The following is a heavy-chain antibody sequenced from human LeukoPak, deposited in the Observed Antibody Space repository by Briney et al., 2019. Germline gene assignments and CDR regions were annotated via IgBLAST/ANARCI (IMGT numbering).Heavy chain of an antibody. CDR2: INHSGST. D-gene: IGHD6-13*01. CDR3: ARIRSAGGERGSSSYHSNAFDI. Sequence: SETLSLTCAVYGGSFRSNYWSWFRQPPGKGLEWIGEINHSGSTNYNPSLKSRVTISVDTSKNQVSLKVTSVTAADTAVYYCARIRSAGGERGSSSYHSNAFDIWSQGTMVTVSS. CDR1: GGSFRSNY. V-gene: IGHV4-34*01. J-gene: IGHJ3*02.